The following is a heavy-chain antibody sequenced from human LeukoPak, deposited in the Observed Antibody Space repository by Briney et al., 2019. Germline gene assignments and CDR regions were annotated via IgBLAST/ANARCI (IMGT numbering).Heavy chain of an antibody. CDR3: AKDLLDYLRRFHDAFDI. V-gene: IGHV3-23*01. D-gene: IGHD3-16*01. Sequence: GGSLRLSCAASGFTFSSYEMNWVRQAPGKGLEWVSAISGSGGSTYYADSVKGRFTISRDNSKNTLYLQMNSLRAEDTAVYYCAKDLLDYLRRFHDAFDIWGQGTMVTVSS. J-gene: IGHJ3*02. CDR2: ISGSGGST. CDR1: GFTFSSYE.